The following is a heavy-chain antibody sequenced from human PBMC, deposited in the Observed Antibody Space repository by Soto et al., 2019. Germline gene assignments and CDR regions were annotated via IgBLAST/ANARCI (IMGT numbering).Heavy chain of an antibody. V-gene: IGHV4-61*01. J-gene: IGHJ4*02. D-gene: IGHD5-18*01. Sequence: NPSETLSLTGTVSGGSVSSGSYYWSWIRQPPGKGLEWIGYIYYSGSTNYNPSLKSRVTISVDTSKNQFSLKLSSVTAADTAVYYCARDRGIQLWFDFDYWGQGTLVTVSS. CDR3: ARDRGIQLWFDFDY. CDR1: GGSVSSGSYY. CDR2: IYYSGST.